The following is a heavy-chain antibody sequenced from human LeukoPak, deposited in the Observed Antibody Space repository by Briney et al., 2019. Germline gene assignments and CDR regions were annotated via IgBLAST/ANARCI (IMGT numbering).Heavy chain of an antibody. CDR3: ARLHCSSTSCSSPSYYYYGMDV. J-gene: IGHJ6*02. CDR1: GGSISSSSYY. CDR2: IYYSGST. Sequence: SETLSLTCTVSGGSISSSSYYWAWIRQPPGKGLEWIGSIYYSGSTYYNPSLKSRVTISVDTSKNQFSLKLSSVTAADTAVYYCARLHCSSTSCSSPSYYYYGMDVWGQGTTVTVSS. D-gene: IGHD2-2*01. V-gene: IGHV4-39*07.